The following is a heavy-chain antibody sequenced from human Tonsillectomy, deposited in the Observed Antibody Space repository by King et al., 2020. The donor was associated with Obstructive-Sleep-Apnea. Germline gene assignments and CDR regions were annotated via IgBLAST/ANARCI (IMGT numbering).Heavy chain of an antibody. D-gene: IGHD3-22*01. J-gene: IGHJ4*02. CDR3: ARGSHYYDTSGYFYYFDY. Sequence: VQLVESGGGLVQPGGSLRLSCAASGFTASSNYMSWVRQAPGKGLDWVSVVYCGVSTYYADSVKGRFTISRDNSKNTLYLQMNSLRAEDTAVYYCARGSHYYDTSGYFYYFDYWGQGTLVTVSS. CDR2: VYCGVST. V-gene: IGHV3-66*01. CDR1: GFTASSNY.